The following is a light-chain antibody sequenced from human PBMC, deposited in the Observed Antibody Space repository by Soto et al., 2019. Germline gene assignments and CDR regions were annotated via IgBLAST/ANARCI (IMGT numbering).Light chain of an antibody. Sequence: QSVLTQPASVSGSPGQSITVSCTGTSSDIGSYNLVSWYQHHPGKAPKLMIYAVSKRPSGVSSRFSGSKSGNTASLTISGLQAEDEVDYFCCSYAGSSTLLFGGGTKVTVL. CDR1: SSDIGSYNL. V-gene: IGLV2-23*02. CDR2: AVS. CDR3: CSYAGSSTLL. J-gene: IGLJ3*02.